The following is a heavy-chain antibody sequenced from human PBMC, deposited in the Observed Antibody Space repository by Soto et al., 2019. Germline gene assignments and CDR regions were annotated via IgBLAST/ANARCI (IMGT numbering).Heavy chain of an antibody. D-gene: IGHD3-10*01. Sequence: QVQLQESGPGLVKPSETLSLSCTVSGGSISSYYWSWFRQSPGKRMEWIGYVHHSWGSSYNPSLQSRVAISLDTSKSQFSLKVTSVTAIDTAVYYCARQGFGPLHGLVDVWGQGTTVTVSS. J-gene: IGHJ6*02. V-gene: IGHV4-59*08. CDR1: GGSISSYY. CDR2: VHHSWGS. CDR3: ARQGFGPLHGLVDV.